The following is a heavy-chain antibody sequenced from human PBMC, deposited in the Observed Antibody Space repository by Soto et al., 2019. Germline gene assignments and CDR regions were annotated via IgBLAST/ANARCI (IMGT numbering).Heavy chain of an antibody. D-gene: IGHD6-13*01. CDR3: AKAAIAADYYYGMDV. CDR2: ISYDGSNK. J-gene: IGHJ6*02. CDR1: GFTFSSYG. Sequence: GGSLRLSCAASGFTFSSYGMHRVRQAPGKGLEWVAVISYDGSNKYYADSVKGRFTISRGNSKNTLYLQMNSLRAEDTAVYYCAKAAIAADYYYGMDVWGQGTTVTVSS. V-gene: IGHV3-30*18.